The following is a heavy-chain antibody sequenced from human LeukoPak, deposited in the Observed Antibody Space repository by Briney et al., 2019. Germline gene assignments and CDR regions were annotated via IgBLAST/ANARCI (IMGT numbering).Heavy chain of an antibody. J-gene: IGHJ4*02. Sequence: SVKVSCKASGGTFSSYAISWVRQAPGQGLEWMGGITPIFGTANYAQKFQGRVTITADKSTSSAYMELSSLRSEDTAVYYCARGGDIVGATNDYWGQGTLVTVSS. D-gene: IGHD1-26*01. V-gene: IGHV1-69*06. CDR1: GGTFSSYA. CDR2: ITPIFGTA. CDR3: ARGGDIVGATNDY.